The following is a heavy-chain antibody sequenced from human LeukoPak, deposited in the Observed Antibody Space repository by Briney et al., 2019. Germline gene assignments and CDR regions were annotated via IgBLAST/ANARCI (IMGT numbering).Heavy chain of an antibody. Sequence: GGSLRLSCAASGFTFSNAWMSWVRRAPGKGLEWVGRIKSKTDGGTTDYGAPVKGRFTISRDDSKNTLYLQMNSLKTEDTAVYYCTTEAYYYDSGAIKYFDYWGQGTLVTVSS. V-gene: IGHV3-15*01. J-gene: IGHJ4*02. CDR2: IKSKTDGGTT. CDR1: GFTFSNAW. D-gene: IGHD3-22*01. CDR3: TTEAYYYDSGAIKYFDY.